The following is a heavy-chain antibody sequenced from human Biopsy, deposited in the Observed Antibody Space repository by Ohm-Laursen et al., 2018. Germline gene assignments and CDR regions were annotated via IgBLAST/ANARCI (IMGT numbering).Heavy chain of an antibody. V-gene: IGHV1-2*02. D-gene: IGHD3/OR15-3a*01. Sequence: ASVKVSCKASGGPFNNHAFSWVRQAPGQGLEWMGSIYPNNGATKNAQKFQGRVTMTRDTSINTAFMELKSLRSDDTAVYYCARDLVDWTVPSWGQGTLVIVSS. J-gene: IGHJ4*02. CDR2: IYPNNGAT. CDR3: ARDLVDWTVPS. CDR1: GGPFNNHA.